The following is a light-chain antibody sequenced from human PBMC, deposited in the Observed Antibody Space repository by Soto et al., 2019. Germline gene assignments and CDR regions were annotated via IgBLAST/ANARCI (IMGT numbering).Light chain of an antibody. CDR3: QQYGSSPST. CDR1: QSVSSNY. V-gene: IGKV3-20*01. J-gene: IGKJ1*01. CDR2: GAS. Sequence: IVLTQSPGTLSLSPGERATLSCRASQSVSSNYITWYQQKPGQAPRRLIFGASSRATGIPDRFSGSGSGTDFTLTISRLEPEDFAVYYCQQYGSSPSTFGQGTKWIS.